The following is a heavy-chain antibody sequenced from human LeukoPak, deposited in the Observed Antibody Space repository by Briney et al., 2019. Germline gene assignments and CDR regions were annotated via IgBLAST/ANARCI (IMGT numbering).Heavy chain of an antibody. D-gene: IGHD3-10*01. J-gene: IGHJ4*02. Sequence: GGSLRLSCAASGFTFSSYAMSWVRQAPGKGLEWVSAISGSGGSTYYADSVKGRFTISRDNSKNTLYLQMNSLRAEDTAVYYCAMGGHYYGSGSYYNFDYWGQGTLVTVSS. CDR3: AMGGHYYGSGSYYNFDY. V-gene: IGHV3-23*01. CDR2: ISGSGGST. CDR1: GFTFSSYA.